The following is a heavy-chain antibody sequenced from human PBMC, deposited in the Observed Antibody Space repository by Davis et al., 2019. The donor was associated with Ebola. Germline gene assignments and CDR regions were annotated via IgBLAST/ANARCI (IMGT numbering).Heavy chain of an antibody. D-gene: IGHD6-13*01. J-gene: IGHJ4*02. Sequence: GESLKISCAASGFTFSSYYMNWVRQAPGKGLEWVSVIYSGGSTYYADSVKGRFTISRDNSKNTLYLQMNSLRAEDTAVYYCARVVYSSSWYNYWGQGTLVTVSS. CDR1: GFTFSSYY. CDR2: IYSGGST. CDR3: ARVVYSSSWYNY. V-gene: IGHV3-53*01.